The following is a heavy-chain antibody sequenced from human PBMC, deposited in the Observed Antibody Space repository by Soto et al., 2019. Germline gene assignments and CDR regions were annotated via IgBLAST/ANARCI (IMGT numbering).Heavy chain of an antibody. V-gene: IGHV1-3*01. CDR3: GRSGVGATGEILYNAMDV. CDR2: INAANGDT. CDR1: GYTFTTYA. Sequence: ASVKVSCKASGYTFTTYALHWVRQAPGERPEWMGWINAANGDTKYSEKFQGRVTITRDTSATTGYMELRSLTSEDPAVYYCGRSGVGATGEILYNAMDVWGQGTTVTVSS. J-gene: IGHJ6*02. D-gene: IGHD1-26*01.